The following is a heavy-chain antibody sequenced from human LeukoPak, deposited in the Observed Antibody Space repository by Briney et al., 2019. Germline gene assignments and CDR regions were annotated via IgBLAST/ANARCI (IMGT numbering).Heavy chain of an antibody. J-gene: IGHJ4*02. CDR3: ARGRYDSGGLYLDY. D-gene: IGHD3-22*01. CDR2: IYHSGST. CDR1: GGSFSGYY. Sequence: KPSETLPLTCAVYGGSFSGYYWTWIRQPPGKGLEWIGEIYHSGSTNYNPSLKGRVTISLDTSKNQFSLKLNSVAAADTAVYYCARGRYDSGGLYLDYWGQGTLVTVSS. V-gene: IGHV4-34*01.